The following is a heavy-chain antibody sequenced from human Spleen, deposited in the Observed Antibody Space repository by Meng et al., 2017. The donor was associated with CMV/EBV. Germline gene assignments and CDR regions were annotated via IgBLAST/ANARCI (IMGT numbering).Heavy chain of an antibody. CDR1: GFTFSNYA. V-gene: IGHV3-48*04. CDR2: IGSSSRII. Sequence: GGSLRLSCAASGFTFSNYAMTWVRQAPGKGLEWVSYIGSSSRIIFYANSVKGRFTISRDNAKNSLFLQMNSLRAEDTAVYYCVRDSSSYYGFDVWGQGTTVTVSS. CDR3: VRDSSSYYGFDV. D-gene: IGHD2-2*01. J-gene: IGHJ6*02.